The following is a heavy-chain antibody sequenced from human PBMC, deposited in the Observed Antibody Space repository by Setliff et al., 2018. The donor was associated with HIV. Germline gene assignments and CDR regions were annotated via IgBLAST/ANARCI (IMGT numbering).Heavy chain of an antibody. J-gene: IGHJ4*02. CDR3: AHTVDTAMALYFDY. Sequence: LVNPTQTLTLTCPFSGFSLSTSGVGVGWIRQPPGKALEWLALIYWDDDKRYSPSLKSRLTITKDTSKNQVVLTMTNMDPVDTATYYCAHTVDTAMALYFDYWGQGTLVTVSS. V-gene: IGHV2-5*02. D-gene: IGHD5-18*01. CDR1: GFSLSTSGVG. CDR2: IYWDDDK.